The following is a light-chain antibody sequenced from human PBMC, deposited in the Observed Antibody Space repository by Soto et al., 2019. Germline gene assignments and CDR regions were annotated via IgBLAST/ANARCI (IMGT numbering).Light chain of an antibody. V-gene: IGKV3-15*01. Sequence: ETVMTQSPATLSVSPGERATLSCRASQSVGSDLAWYQQKPGQAPRLLIYGASTRATGIPARFSGGASGTEFTLTITGLQSEDFAVYYCQQYKNWPPISFGQGTRLDIK. CDR3: QQYKNWPPIS. CDR1: QSVGSD. CDR2: GAS. J-gene: IGKJ5*01.